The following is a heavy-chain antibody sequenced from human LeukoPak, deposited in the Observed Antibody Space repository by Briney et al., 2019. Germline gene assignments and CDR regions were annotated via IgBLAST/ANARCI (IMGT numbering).Heavy chain of an antibody. CDR3: AREDRYCGGDCSS. V-gene: IGHV4-61*02. J-gene: IGHJ5*02. CDR2: IYTTGST. CDR1: GGSISSGSFY. D-gene: IGHD2-21*01. Sequence: SETLSLTCTVSGGSISSGSFYWSWIRQPAGKGLEWIGRIYTTGSTNYNPSLKSRVTISVDTSKNQFSLKLSSVTAADTAVYYCAREDRYCGGDCSSWGQGTLVTVSS.